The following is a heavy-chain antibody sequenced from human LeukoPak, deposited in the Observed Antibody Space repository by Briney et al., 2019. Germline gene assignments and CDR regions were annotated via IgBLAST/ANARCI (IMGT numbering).Heavy chain of an antibody. CDR3: ARSPPQNYDFWSGYQG. Sequence: KASETPSLTCTVSGGSLSSSSYYLGWIRHPPREGLEWVGGIYYSGSTYYNPSLKSRVTISVDTSKNQFSLKLSSVTAADTAVYYCARSPPQNYDFWSGYQGWGQGTLVTVSS. CDR1: GGSLSSSSYY. V-gene: IGHV4-39*01. D-gene: IGHD3-3*01. J-gene: IGHJ4*02. CDR2: IYYSGST.